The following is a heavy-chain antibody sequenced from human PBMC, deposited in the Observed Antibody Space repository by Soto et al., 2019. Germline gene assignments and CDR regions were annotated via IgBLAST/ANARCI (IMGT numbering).Heavy chain of an antibody. CDR3: AKAFGVYSRLTPADSNWFDP. D-gene: IGHD2-2*01. Sequence: PGGSLRLSCTASGFTFSIYAMSWVRQAPGKGLEWVSAIGGSGANTYYADSVKGRFTISRDNSENTLYLQMNSLRAEDTAVYYCAKAFGVYSRLTPADSNWFDPWGQGTLVTVSS. CDR2: IGGSGANT. CDR1: GFTFSIYA. J-gene: IGHJ5*02. V-gene: IGHV3-23*01.